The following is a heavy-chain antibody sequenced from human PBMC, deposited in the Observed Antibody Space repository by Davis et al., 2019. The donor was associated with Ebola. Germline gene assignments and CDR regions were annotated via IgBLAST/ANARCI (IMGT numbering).Heavy chain of an antibody. V-gene: IGHV3-48*04. Sequence: GESLKISYAASGFTFSNYRMNWVRQAPGKGLEWVSYISSSGSTIYYADSVKGRFTISRDNAKNSPYLPMNSLRAEETAVYYCARKIGIGGVIVGDAFDIWGQGTMVTVSS. J-gene: IGHJ3*02. CDR1: GFTFSNYR. CDR3: ARKIGIGGVIVGDAFDI. CDR2: ISSSGSTI. D-gene: IGHD3-16*02.